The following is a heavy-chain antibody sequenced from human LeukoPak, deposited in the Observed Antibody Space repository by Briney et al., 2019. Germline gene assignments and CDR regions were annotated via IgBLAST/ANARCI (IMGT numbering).Heavy chain of an antibody. V-gene: IGHV4-39*01. CDR1: GGSIRSTSYY. CDR2: IYYSGST. D-gene: IGHD3-3*01. Sequence: PSETLSLTCTVSGGSIRSTSYYWGWIRQPPGKGLEWIGSIYYSGSTCYNPSLKSRVTISVDTSKNQFSLKLSSVTAADTAVYYCGRLFYDFWSGHYYYYMDVWGKGTTVTVSS. CDR3: GRLFYDFWSGHYYYYMDV. J-gene: IGHJ6*03.